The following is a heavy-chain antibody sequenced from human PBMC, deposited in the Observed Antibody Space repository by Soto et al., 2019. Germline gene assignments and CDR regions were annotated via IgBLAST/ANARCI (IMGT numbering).Heavy chain of an antibody. CDR3: ARVAVAGNGGYYYYGTDV. V-gene: IGHV1-3*01. D-gene: IGHD6-19*01. CDR2: INAGNGNT. J-gene: IGHJ6*02. CDR1: GYTFTSYA. Sequence: GASVKVSCKASGYTFTSYAMHWVRQAPGQRLEWMGWINAGNGNTKYSQKFQGRVTITRDTSASTAYMELSSLRSEDTAVYYCARVAVAGNGGYYYYGTDVWGQGTTVTVSS.